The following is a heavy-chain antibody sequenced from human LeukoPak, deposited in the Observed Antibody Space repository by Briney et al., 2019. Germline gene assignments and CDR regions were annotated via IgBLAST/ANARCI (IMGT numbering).Heavy chain of an antibody. CDR1: RFTLSNYW. V-gene: IGHV3-7*01. J-gene: IGHJ4*02. CDR2: IKEDGSEK. CDR3: ASGRQLGY. D-gene: IGHD6-13*01. Sequence: PGGSLRLSCAASRFTLSNYWMSWVRQAPGKGLEWVANIKEDGSEKYYVDSVKGRFTISRDNARNSLYLQMNSLRAEDTAVYYCASGRQLGYWGQGTLVTVSS.